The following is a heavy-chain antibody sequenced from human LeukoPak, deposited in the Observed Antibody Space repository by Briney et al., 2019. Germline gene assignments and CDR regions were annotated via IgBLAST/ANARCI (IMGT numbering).Heavy chain of an antibody. J-gene: IGHJ5*02. V-gene: IGHV3-48*03. CDR2: ISSSGSTI. Sequence: PGGSLRLSCTASGFTFSSYEMNWVRQAPGKGLEWVSYISSSGSTIYYADSVKGRFTISRDNAKNSLYLQMSSLRAEDTAVYYCARDGAYSSSWVWFDPWGQGTLVTVSS. CDR1: GFTFSSYE. D-gene: IGHD6-13*01. CDR3: ARDGAYSSSWVWFDP.